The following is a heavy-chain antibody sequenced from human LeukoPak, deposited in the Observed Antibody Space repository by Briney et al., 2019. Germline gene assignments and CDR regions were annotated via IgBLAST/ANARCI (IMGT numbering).Heavy chain of an antibody. CDR1: GYSFTSYW. Sequence: GESLRISCKGSGYSFTSYWISWVRQMPGKGLEWMGRIDPSDSFNNYRPSLQGHVTISVDKSISTAYLQWSSLKASDTAMYYCARWGVKVSFDYWRQGTLVTVSS. D-gene: IGHD3-16*01. CDR2: IDPSDSFN. CDR3: ARWGVKVSFDY. J-gene: IGHJ4*02. V-gene: IGHV5-10-1*01.